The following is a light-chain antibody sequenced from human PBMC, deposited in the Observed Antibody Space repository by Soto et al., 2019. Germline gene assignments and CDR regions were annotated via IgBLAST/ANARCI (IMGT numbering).Light chain of an antibody. CDR2: DSS. V-gene: IGKV3-11*01. Sequence: EVVLTQSPVTLSLSPGERATLSCRASQSVSSYLAWYQQKPGQAPRLLIYDSSDRATGIPARFSGSGSGTDFTLTITSLEAEDFGVYYCQQRSNWPLTFGGGTKVEI. J-gene: IGKJ4*01. CDR3: QQRSNWPLT. CDR1: QSVSSY.